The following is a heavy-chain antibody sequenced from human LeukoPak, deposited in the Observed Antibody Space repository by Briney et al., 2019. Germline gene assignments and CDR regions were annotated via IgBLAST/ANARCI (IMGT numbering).Heavy chain of an antibody. D-gene: IGHD2-2*01. Sequence: PSETLSLTCAVSGYSISSGYYWGWIRQPPGKGLEWIGSIYHSGSTYYNPSLKSRVTISVDTSENQFSLKLSSVTAADTAVYYCARLVPGFDPWGQGTLVTVSS. CDR3: ARLVPGFDP. CDR1: GYSISSGYY. V-gene: IGHV4-38-2*01. CDR2: IYHSGST. J-gene: IGHJ5*02.